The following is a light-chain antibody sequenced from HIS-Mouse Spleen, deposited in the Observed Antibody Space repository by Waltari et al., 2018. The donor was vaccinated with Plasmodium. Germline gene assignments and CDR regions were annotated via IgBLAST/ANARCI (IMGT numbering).Light chain of an antibody. Sequence: QSALTQPASVSGSPGQSITISCTGTSSDVGSYNLVSWYQQHPVKAPKLMIYEGSKGPSGVSNRFSGSKSGNTASLTISGLQAEDEADYYCCSYAGSSTFVFGGGTKLTVL. CDR1: SSDVGSYNL. CDR2: EGS. J-gene: IGLJ3*02. CDR3: CSYAGSSTFV. V-gene: IGLV2-23*03.